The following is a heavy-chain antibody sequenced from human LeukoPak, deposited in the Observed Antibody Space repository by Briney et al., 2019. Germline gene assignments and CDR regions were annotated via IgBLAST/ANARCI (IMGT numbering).Heavy chain of an antibody. D-gene: IGHD3-16*01. V-gene: IGHV3-7*03. CDR3: ARDQSRGEDAFDI. Sequence: GGSLRLSCAASGFTFSSYWMNWARQAPGKGLEWVASINHNGNVNYYVDSVKGRFTISRDNPKNTLYLQMNSLRAEDTAVYYCARDQSRGEDAFDIWGQGTMVTVSS. CDR1: GFTFSSYW. CDR2: INHNGNVN. J-gene: IGHJ3*02.